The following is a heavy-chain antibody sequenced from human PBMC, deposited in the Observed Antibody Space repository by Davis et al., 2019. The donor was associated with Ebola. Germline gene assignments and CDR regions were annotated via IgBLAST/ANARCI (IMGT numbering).Heavy chain of an antibody. J-gene: IGHJ5*02. D-gene: IGHD2-15*01. CDR3: ARVHVARGNWFDP. CDR2: IYYSGST. V-gene: IGHV4-59*01. CDR1: GGSISSYY. Sequence: PSETLSLTCTVSGGSISSYYWSWIRQPPGKGLEWIGYIYYSGSTNYNPSLKSRVTISVDTSKNQFSLKLSSVTAADTAVYYCARVHVARGNWFDPWGQGTLVTVSS.